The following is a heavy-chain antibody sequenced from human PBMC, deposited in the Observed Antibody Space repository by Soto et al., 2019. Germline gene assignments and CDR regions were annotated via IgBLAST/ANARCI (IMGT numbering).Heavy chain of an antibody. CDR2: ISWNSGSI. CDR3: AKSHTTSGWYVTTDY. Sequence: PGGSLRLSCAASGFTFGDYAMQWVRQAPGKGLEWVSAISWNSGSIDYADSVKGRFTISRDNAKNSLYLQMNSLRAEDTDLYYCAKSHTTSGWYVTTDYWSQGTRVTASS. V-gene: IGHV3-9*01. D-gene: IGHD6-19*01. J-gene: IGHJ4*02. CDR1: GFTFGDYA.